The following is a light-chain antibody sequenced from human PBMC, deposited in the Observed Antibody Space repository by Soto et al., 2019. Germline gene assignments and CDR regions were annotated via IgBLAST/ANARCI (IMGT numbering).Light chain of an antibody. CDR1: QGIGNE. V-gene: IGKV1-12*01. J-gene: IGKJ4*01. Sequence: DLQMTQSPSSVSASKGDSVTVTCGASQGIGNELAWYQQKPGKAPKRLIYAASSLQSGVPSRFSGSGSGTDFTLTISSLQPEDSAGYYCQQYYNSVLTFGGGTKVDI. CDR3: QQYYNSVLT. CDR2: AAS.